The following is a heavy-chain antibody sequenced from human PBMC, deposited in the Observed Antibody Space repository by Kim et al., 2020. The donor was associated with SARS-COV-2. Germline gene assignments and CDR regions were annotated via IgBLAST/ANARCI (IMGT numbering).Heavy chain of an antibody. D-gene: IGHD1-26*01. CDR3: ARGSPIIVGATYFDY. Sequence: PSLKSRVTISVDTSKNQFSLKLSSVTAADTAVYYYARGSPIIVGATYFDYWGQGTLVTVSS. V-gene: IGHV4-59*09. J-gene: IGHJ4*02.